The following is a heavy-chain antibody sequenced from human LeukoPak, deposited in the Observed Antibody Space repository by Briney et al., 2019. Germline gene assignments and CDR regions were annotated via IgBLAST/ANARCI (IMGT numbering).Heavy chain of an antibody. Sequence: SETLSLTCTVSGGSITTYYWSWIRQPPGKGLEWIGYIYYSRGTMYNPSLKSRVTISIDTSKRQFSLKLSSVTAADTAVYYCARGPRYKWAYFDYWGQGTLVTVSS. D-gene: IGHD1-1*01. CDR3: ARGPRYKWAYFDY. CDR2: IYYSRGT. V-gene: IGHV4-59*12. CDR1: GGSITTYY. J-gene: IGHJ4*02.